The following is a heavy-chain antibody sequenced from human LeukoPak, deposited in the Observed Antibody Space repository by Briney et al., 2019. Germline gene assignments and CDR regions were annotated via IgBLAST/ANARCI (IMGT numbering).Heavy chain of an antibody. CDR2: IDARSGIT. CDR3: ARTYDFGRGPPGDAFDN. V-gene: IGHV3-48*04. Sequence: GGSLRLSCAASGFTFRIFGLNWVRQAPGKGPEWVSYIDARSGITYYADSVQGRFTISKDDARESVFLQMDGLRVDDTAVYYCARTYDFGRGPPGDAFDNWGPGTWVIVSS. CDR1: GFTFRIFG. J-gene: IGHJ3*02. D-gene: IGHD3-3*01.